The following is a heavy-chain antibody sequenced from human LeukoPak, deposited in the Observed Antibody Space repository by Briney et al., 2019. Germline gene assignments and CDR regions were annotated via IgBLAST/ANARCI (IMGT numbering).Heavy chain of an antibody. V-gene: IGHV1-18*01. J-gene: IGHJ6*02. D-gene: IGHD6-13*01. CDR2: ISAYNGNT. Sequence: ASVKVSCKASGYTFTSYGISWVRQAPGQGLEWMGWISAYNGNTNYAQKLPGRVTMTTDTSTRPAYMELRSMRSADTDVYYCARDPGIADKYYYYGVDVWGQGNTVPVSS. CDR3: ARDPGIADKYYYYGVDV. CDR1: GYTFTSYG.